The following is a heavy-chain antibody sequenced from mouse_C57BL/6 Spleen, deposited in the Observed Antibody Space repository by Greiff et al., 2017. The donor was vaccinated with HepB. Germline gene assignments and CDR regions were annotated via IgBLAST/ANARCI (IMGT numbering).Heavy chain of an antibody. J-gene: IGHJ2*01. Sequence: EVQLQQSGGDLVKPGGSLKLSCAASGFTFSSYGMSWVRQTPDKRLEWVATISSGGSYTYYPDSVKGRFTISRDNAKNTLYLQMSSLKSEDTAMYYCARRGLRTVFDYWGQGTTLTVSS. CDR2: ISSGGSYT. CDR3: ARRGLRTVFDY. CDR1: GFTFSSYG. V-gene: IGHV5-6*01. D-gene: IGHD5-5*01.